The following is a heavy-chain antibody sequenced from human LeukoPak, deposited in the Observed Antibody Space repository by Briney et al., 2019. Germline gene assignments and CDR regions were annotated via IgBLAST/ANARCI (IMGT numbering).Heavy chain of an antibody. CDR3: ARDLVVVGSYFYYGMDV. J-gene: IGHJ6*02. CDR2: INQDGSEK. V-gene: IGHV3-7*01. Sequence: GGSLRLSCAASGFSISDYWMTWVRQAPGKGLEWVANINQDGSEKYSVDSVKGRFTISRDNAKNSLYLQMDSLRAEDTAVYYCARDLVVVGSYFYYGMDVWGQGTTVTVSS. CDR1: GFSISDYW. D-gene: IGHD2-21*01.